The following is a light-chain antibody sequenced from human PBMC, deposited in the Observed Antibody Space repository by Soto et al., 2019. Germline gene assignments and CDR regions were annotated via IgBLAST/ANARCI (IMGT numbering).Light chain of an antibody. CDR3: SSYATSSTLDV. CDR2: DVS. Sequence: QSALTQPASVSGSAGQSITISCTGNSSDIGGYDYVSWYQHHPGKAPRLILYDVSNRPSGVSNRFSGSKSGNTASLTFSGLQAEDEAEYYCSSYATSSTLDVFGTGTKVT. J-gene: IGLJ1*01. CDR1: SSDIGGYDY. V-gene: IGLV2-14*03.